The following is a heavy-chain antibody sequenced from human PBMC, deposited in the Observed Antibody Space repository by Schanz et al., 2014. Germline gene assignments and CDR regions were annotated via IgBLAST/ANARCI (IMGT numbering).Heavy chain of an antibody. CDR2: IGYLGDT. CDR1: GFTLSNSD. CDR3: AREQIMAAAGLVDY. D-gene: IGHD6-13*01. V-gene: IGHV3-13*01. J-gene: IGHJ4*01. Sequence: VQLVESGGGVVQPGGSLRLSCAASGFTLSNSDMHWVRQGTGKGLEWVSTIGYLGDTYYPDSVKGRFTVSRESGQNSLYLQMNSLRAEDTAVYYCAREQIMAAAGLVDYWGHGTLVTVSS.